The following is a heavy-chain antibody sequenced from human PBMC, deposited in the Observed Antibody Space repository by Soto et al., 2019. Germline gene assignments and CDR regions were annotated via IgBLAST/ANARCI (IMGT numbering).Heavy chain of an antibody. CDR1: GYTFTTYY. Sequence: GASVKVSCKASGYTFTTYYFHWVRQAPGQGLEWLGVINPSGGGTHYAQRFQGRVTMTRDTSTSTVHMELGSLRSEDTAVYYCAREVLNSYGRGRAFDFWGQGTLVTVSS. CDR2: INPSGGGT. V-gene: IGHV1-46*01. D-gene: IGHD5-18*01. CDR3: AREVLNSYGRGRAFDF. J-gene: IGHJ4*02.